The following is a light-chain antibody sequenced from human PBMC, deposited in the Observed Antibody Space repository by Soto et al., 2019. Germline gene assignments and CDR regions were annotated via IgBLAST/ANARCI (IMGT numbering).Light chain of an antibody. J-gene: IGLJ2*01. CDR1: SLPKQN. Sequence: SYELTQPPSVSVSPGQTARITCSGDSLPKQNAYWYQQKPGQAPVLVIYKGSERPSGIPERFSGSSSGTIVTLTISGVQAEDEADYYCQSADSSGGYHVIFGGGTQLTV. CDR2: KGS. V-gene: IGLV3-25*02. CDR3: QSADSSGGYHVI.